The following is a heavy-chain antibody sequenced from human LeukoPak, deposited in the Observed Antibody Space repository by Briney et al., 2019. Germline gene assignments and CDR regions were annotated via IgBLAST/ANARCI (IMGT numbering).Heavy chain of an antibody. CDR2: IYYSGST. CDR3: ASSIAVASLGFDP. Sequence: SQTLSLTCTVSGGSISSGDYYWSWIRQPPGKGLEWIGYIYYSGSTYYNPSLKSRVTISVDTSKNQFSLKLSSVTAADTAVYYCASSIAVASLGFDPWGQGTLVTVSS. V-gene: IGHV4-30-4*01. CDR1: GGSISSGDYY. D-gene: IGHD6-19*01. J-gene: IGHJ5*02.